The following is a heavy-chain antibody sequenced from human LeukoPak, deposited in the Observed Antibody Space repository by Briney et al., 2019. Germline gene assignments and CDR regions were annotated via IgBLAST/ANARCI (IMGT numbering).Heavy chain of an antibody. D-gene: IGHD4-17*01. CDR3: ARGDYGDYEGMFDP. CDR1: GYSISSGYY. CDR2: TYHSVNT. Sequence: PSETLSLTCTVSGYSISSGYYWGWIRQPPGKGLEWIVTTYHSVNTYYNPSLKSRVTISIDTSKNQLSLKMTSVTAADTAIYYCARGDYGDYEGMFDPWGQGTLVTVSS. J-gene: IGHJ5*02. V-gene: IGHV4-38-2*02.